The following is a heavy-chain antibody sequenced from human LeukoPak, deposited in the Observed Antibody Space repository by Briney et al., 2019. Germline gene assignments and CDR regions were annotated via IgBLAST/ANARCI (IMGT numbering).Heavy chain of an antibody. V-gene: IGHV3-7*03. CDR1: GFTFSSHW. CDR2: IKEDGSET. CDR3: ARDLRVGDNIGFQH. D-gene: IGHD1-26*01. J-gene: IGHJ1*01. Sequence: GGSLRLSCTGSGFTFSSHWMSWVLQAPGRGVEWVANIKEDGSETYYLDSVKGRFTISRDNSKNTLYLQMNSLRAEDTAVYYCARDLRVGDNIGFQHWGQGTLVTVSS.